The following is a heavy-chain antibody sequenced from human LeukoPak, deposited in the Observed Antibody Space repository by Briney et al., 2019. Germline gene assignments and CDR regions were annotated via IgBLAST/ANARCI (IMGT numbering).Heavy chain of an antibody. CDR2: IRYDGSNK. CDR3: ARDVMIYDSFSPCDY. D-gene: IGHD3-3*01. CDR1: GFTFSSYG. Sequence: PGGSLRLSCAASGFTFSSYGMHWVRQAPGKGLEWVAFIRYDGSNKYYADSVKGRFTISRDNSKNTLYLQMNSLRAEDTAVYYCARDVMIYDSFSPCDYWGQGTVVTVSS. J-gene: IGHJ4*02. V-gene: IGHV3-30*02.